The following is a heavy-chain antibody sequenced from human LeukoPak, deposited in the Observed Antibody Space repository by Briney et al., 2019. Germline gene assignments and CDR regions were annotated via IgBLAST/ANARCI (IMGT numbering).Heavy chain of an antibody. Sequence: ASVKVSCKASGYTFTSYDINWVRQATGQGLEWMGWMNPNSGNTGYAQKFQGRVTITRNTSISTAYMELSSLRSEDTAVYYCVRGGYDFWSGYSVLYYYYMDVWGKGTTVTVSS. J-gene: IGHJ6*03. V-gene: IGHV1-8*03. CDR1: GYTFTSYD. CDR3: VRGGYDFWSGYSVLYYYYMDV. D-gene: IGHD3-3*01. CDR2: MNPNSGNT.